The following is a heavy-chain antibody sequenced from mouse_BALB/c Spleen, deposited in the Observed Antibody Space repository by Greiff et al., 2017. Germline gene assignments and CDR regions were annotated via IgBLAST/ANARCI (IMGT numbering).Heavy chain of an antibody. D-gene: IGHD1-1*01. CDR2: ISYDGSN. CDR1: GYSITSGYY. Sequence: DVQLQESGPGLVKPSQSLSLTCSVTGYSITSGYYWNWIRQFPGNKLEWMGYISYDGSNNYNPSLKNRISITRDTSKNQFFLKLNSVTTEDTATYYCAKYGSSLYYAMDYWGQGTSVTVSS. V-gene: IGHV3-6*02. CDR3: AKYGSSLYYAMDY. J-gene: IGHJ4*01.